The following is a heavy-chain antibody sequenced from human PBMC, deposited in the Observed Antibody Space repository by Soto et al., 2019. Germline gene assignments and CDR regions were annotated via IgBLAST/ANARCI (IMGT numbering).Heavy chain of an antibody. CDR1: GIIFNTYG. D-gene: IGHD2-15*01. CDR2: ISESGGST. J-gene: IGHJ4*02. CDR3: ATINNEVGSGVVVPALNFFDF. Sequence: EVHLWESGGGLVKPGGSLRLSCSGSGIIFNTYGMSWVRQAPGMGLEWVSGISESGGSTYYTDSVKGRFTISRDNSKNTLFLQMNSLRAEDTAVYYCATINNEVGSGVVVPALNFFDFWGRGTLVTVSS. V-gene: IGHV3-23*01.